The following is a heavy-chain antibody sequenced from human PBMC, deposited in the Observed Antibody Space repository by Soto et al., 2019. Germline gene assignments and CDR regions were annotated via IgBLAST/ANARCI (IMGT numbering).Heavy chain of an antibody. Sequence: SETLSLTCTVSGGSISSSSYYWGWIRQPPGKGLEWIGSIYYSGSTYYNPSLKSRVTISVDTSKNQFSLKLSSVTAADTAVYYCARLVWGSYRYVPFDYWGQGTLVTVSS. V-gene: IGHV4-39*01. J-gene: IGHJ4*02. CDR1: GGSISSSSYY. CDR2: IYYSGST. CDR3: ARLVWGSYRYVPFDY. D-gene: IGHD3-16*02.